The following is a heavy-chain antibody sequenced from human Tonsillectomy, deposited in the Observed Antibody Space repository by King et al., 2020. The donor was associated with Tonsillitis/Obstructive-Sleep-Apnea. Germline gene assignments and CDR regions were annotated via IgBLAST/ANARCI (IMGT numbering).Heavy chain of an antibody. V-gene: IGHV3-23*04. J-gene: IGHJ4*02. Sequence: VQLVESGGGLVQPGGSLRLSCAASGFTFSTYAMSWVRQAPGKGLEWGSAISGSGGTTYYGDSVKGRFTISRDNSNNTLYLQMNSLRADDTAVYYCAKDSTGYYSMGGYFDYWGQGTLVTVSS. CDR1: GFTFSTYA. CDR2: ISGSGGTT. CDR3: AKDSTGYYSMGGYFDY. D-gene: IGHD6-19*01.